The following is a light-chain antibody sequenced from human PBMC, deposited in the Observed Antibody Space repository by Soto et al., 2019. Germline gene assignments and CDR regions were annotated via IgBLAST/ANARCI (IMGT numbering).Light chain of an antibody. J-gene: IGKJ4*01. CDR3: QQYNNWPPLT. CDR2: GAS. CDR1: QSVSSS. V-gene: IGKV3-15*01. Sequence: EIVMTHSPATLSVSPGERATVSCRASQSVSSSLAWYQQTPGRAPRLLIYGASTRATGIPTRFSGSGSGTEFTLTISSLQSEDFAVYYCQQYNNWPPLTFGGGTKVDIK.